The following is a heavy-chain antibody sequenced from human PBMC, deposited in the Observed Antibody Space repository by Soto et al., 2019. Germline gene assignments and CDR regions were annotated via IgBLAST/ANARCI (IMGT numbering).Heavy chain of an antibody. CDR3: AKDYYDSSGYYGGMFAFDI. V-gene: IGHV3-23*01. CDR2: ISGSGGST. Sequence: GGSLRLSCAASGFTFSSYAMSWVRQAPGKGLEWVSAISGSGGSTYYADSVKGRFTISRDNSKNALYLQMNSLRAEDTAVYYCAKDYYDSSGYYGGMFAFDIWRQGTMVTVSS. J-gene: IGHJ3*02. D-gene: IGHD3-22*01. CDR1: GFTFSSYA.